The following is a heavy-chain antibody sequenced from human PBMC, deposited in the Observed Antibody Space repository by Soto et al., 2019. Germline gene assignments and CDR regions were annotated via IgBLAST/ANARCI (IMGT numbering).Heavy chain of an antibody. CDR3: AREGNYYGAVGSWDFDY. CDR2: ISSSSSYI. J-gene: IGHJ4*02. CDR1: GFTFSSYS. Sequence: PGGSLRLSCAASGFTFSSYSMNWVRQAPGKGLEWVSSISSSSSYIYYADSVKGRFTISRDNAKNSLYLQMNSLRAEDTAVYYCAREGNYYGAVGSWDFDYWGQGTLVTVSS. V-gene: IGHV3-21*01. D-gene: IGHD4-17*01.